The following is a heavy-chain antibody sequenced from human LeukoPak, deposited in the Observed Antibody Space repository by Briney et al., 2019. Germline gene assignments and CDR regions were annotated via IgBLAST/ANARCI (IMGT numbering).Heavy chain of an antibody. Sequence: GRSLRLSCAASGFTFSSYAMHWVRQAPGKGLEWVAVISYDGSNKYYADSVKGRFTISRDNSENTLYLQMNSLRAEDTAVYYCARGPDFDWLLFTYFDYWGQGTLVTVSS. D-gene: IGHD3-9*01. V-gene: IGHV3-30-3*01. J-gene: IGHJ4*02. CDR1: GFTFSSYA. CDR3: ARGPDFDWLLFTYFDY. CDR2: ISYDGSNK.